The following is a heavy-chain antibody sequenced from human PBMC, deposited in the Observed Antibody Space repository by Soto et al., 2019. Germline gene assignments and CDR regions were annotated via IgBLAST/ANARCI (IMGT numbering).Heavy chain of an antibody. J-gene: IGHJ6*02. D-gene: IGHD6-6*01. CDR1: GGSISSGDYY. Sequence: SDTLSLTCTVSGGSISSGDYYWSWIRQPPGKGLEWIGYIYYSGSTYYNPSLKSRVTISVDTSKNQFSLKLSSVTAADTAVYYCARASSIAARFYYYYYGMDVWGQGTTVTVSS. V-gene: IGHV4-30-4*02. CDR3: ARASSIAARFYYYYYGMDV. CDR2: IYYSGST.